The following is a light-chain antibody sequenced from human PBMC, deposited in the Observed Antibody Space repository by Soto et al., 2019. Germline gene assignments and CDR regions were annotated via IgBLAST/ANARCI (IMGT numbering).Light chain of an antibody. Sequence: QSVLTQPASVSGSPGQSITISCTGTSSDVGGYNYVSWYQQYPGKAPKLMIYHVSNRPSGVSNRFSGSKSGNSASLTISGLQAEDEADYYCSSYTSTSTYVFETGTKLTVL. CDR3: SSYTSTSTYV. CDR2: HVS. J-gene: IGLJ1*01. V-gene: IGLV2-14*01. CDR1: SSDVGGYNY.